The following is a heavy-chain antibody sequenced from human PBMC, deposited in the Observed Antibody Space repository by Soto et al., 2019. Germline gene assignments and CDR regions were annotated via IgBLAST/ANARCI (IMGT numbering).Heavy chain of an antibody. J-gene: IGHJ6*02. CDR1: GGTFSSYA. Sequence: AASVKVSCKASGGTFSSYAISWVRQAPGQGLEWMGGIIPIFGTANYAQKFQGRVTITADESTSTAYMELSSLRSEDTAVYYCARERRGVWFGELMYYYGMDVWGQGTTVTVSS. V-gene: IGHV1-69*13. CDR2: IIPIFGTA. D-gene: IGHD3-10*01. CDR3: ARERRGVWFGELMYYYGMDV.